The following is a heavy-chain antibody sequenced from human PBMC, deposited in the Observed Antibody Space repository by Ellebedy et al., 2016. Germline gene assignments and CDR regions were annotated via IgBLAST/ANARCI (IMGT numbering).Heavy chain of an antibody. CDR2: INPSGGST. J-gene: IGHJ6*02. Sequence: ASVKVSCKASGYTFTSYYMRWVRQAPGQGLEWMGIINPSGGSTSYAQKFQGRVTMTRDTSTSTVYMEMSSLRSEDTAVYYCARLKLPAAMRRAYGMDVWGQGTTVTVSS. D-gene: IGHD2-2*01. CDR3: ARLKLPAAMRRAYGMDV. V-gene: IGHV1-46*01. CDR1: GYTFTSYY.